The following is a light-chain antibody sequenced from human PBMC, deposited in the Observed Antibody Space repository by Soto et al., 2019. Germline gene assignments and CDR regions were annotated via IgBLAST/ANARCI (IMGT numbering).Light chain of an antibody. J-gene: IGKJ1*01. CDR1: QSVSSA. Sequence: EIVMTQSPATPSVSPGERATLSCRASQSVSSALAWYQHNPGQAPRLHLYGPSTRATGIPARFSGSGSGTEFTLTISRLQSEDFAVYYCQQYNNWPWTFVRGTKVEIK. CDR3: QQYNNWPWT. CDR2: GPS. V-gene: IGKV3-15*01.